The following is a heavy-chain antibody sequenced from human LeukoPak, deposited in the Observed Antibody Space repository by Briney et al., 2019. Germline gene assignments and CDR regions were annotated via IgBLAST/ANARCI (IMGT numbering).Heavy chain of an antibody. CDR3: ARGRGQSSWYPAFDI. J-gene: IGHJ3*02. Sequence: SETLSLTCTVSGGSISSYYWSWIRQPPGKGLEWIGYIYYSGSTNYNPSLKSRVTISVDTSKDQFSLKLSSVTAADTAVYYCARGRGQSSWYPAFDIWGQGTMVTVSS. V-gene: IGHV4-59*01. D-gene: IGHD6-13*01. CDR1: GGSISSYY. CDR2: IYYSGST.